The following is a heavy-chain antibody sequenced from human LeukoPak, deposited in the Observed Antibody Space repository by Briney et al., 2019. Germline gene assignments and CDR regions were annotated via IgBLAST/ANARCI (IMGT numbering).Heavy chain of an antibody. V-gene: IGHV4-34*01. J-gene: IGHJ4*02. D-gene: IGHD2-2*01. CDR1: GGSFSGYY. CDR2: INHSGST. CDR3: ARGSGYCSSTSCYDFDY. Sequence: SETLPLTCAVYGGSFSGYYWSWIRQPPGKGLEWIGEINHSGSTNYNPSLKSRVTISVDTSKNQFSLKLSSVTAADTAVYYCARGSGYCSSTSCYDFDYWGQGTLVTVSS.